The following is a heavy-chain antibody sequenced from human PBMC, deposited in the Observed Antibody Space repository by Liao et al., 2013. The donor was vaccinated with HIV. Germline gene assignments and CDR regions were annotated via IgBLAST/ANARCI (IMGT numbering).Heavy chain of an antibody. CDR2: IYYSGST. CDR3: ARGRYDTSGYYYYFDS. D-gene: IGHD3-22*01. J-gene: IGHJ4*02. Sequence: QVQLQESGPGLVKPSQTLSLTCTVSGGSISSGDYYWNWIRQPPGKGLEWIGYIYYSGSTFYNPSLKSRVTISVDTFKKQFSLKLSSETAADTAVYYCARGRYDTSGYYYYFDSWGQGTPVTVSS. CDR1: GGSISSGDYY. V-gene: IGHV4-30-4*08.